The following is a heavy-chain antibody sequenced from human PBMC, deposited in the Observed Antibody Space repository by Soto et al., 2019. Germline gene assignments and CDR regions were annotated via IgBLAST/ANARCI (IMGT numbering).Heavy chain of an antibody. V-gene: IGHV3-53*01. CDR2: IYSGGNT. D-gene: IGHD3-22*01. Sequence: GWSLRLSFAASGLTVNSNYMSGVRQAPGKWLEWVYIIYSGGNTYFSDSVKGRFTISRDNSKNTVYLQMNSLRAEETAIYYCLRDFYYASSGSYGMDVWRPGTTVTVSS. CDR3: LRDFYYASSGSYGMDV. CDR1: GLTVNSNY. J-gene: IGHJ6*02.